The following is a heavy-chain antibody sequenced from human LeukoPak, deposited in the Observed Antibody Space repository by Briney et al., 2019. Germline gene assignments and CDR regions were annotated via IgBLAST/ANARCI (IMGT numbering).Heavy chain of an antibody. J-gene: IGHJ3*01. V-gene: IGHV3-48*04. CDR3: ARDSASVGHNDGFDF. CDR2: ISSSSGSSSTI. D-gene: IGHD2-15*01. CDR1: GFTFRDYA. Sequence: GGSLRLSCAASGFTFRDYAMNWVRQAPGKGLEWVSYISSSSGSSSTIYYIDSVMGRFTISRDNAKNSLFLQMHRLRPEDTAVYYCARDSASVGHNDGFDFWGHGTMVTVSS.